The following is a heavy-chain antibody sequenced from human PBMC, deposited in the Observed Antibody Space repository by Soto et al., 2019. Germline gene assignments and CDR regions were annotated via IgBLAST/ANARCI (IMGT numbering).Heavy chain of an antibody. Sequence: QVQLVQSGAEVKKPGASAKVSCKASGYTFTSYAIHWVRQAPGQRLEWMGWINGGNGNTKYSQKFQGRATITRDTSATTAYMELSSLRSEDTAVYYCASPIAAAGAFDYWGQGTLVTVSS. V-gene: IGHV1-3*01. D-gene: IGHD6-13*01. J-gene: IGHJ4*02. CDR2: INGGNGNT. CDR3: ASPIAAAGAFDY. CDR1: GYTFTSYA.